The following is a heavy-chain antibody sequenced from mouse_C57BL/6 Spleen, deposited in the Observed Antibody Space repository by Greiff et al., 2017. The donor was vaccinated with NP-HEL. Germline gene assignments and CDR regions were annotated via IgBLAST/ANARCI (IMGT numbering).Heavy chain of an antibody. CDR2: ISYDGSN. Sequence: EVKLVESGPGLVKPSQSLSLTCSVTGYSITSGYYWNWIRQFPGNKLEWMGYISYDGSNNYNPSLKNRISITRDTSKNQVFLKLNSVTTEDTATYYCARALSMDYWGQGTSVTVSS. V-gene: IGHV3-6*01. CDR1: GYSITSGYY. J-gene: IGHJ4*01. CDR3: ARALSMDY. D-gene: IGHD6-1*01.